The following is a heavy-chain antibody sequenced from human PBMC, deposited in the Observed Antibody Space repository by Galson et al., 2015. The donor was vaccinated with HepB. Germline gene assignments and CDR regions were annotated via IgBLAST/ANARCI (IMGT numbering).Heavy chain of an antibody. CDR3: ARMYDRSGYSHAFDI. D-gene: IGHD3-22*01. J-gene: IGHJ3*02. Sequence: SVKVSCKASGGSFSNYAINWVRQAPGQGLEWMGGIIPVVGTATYVQKFQDRVTITADESTSTVDMELSSLRSEDTAVYYCARMYDRSGYSHAFDIWGQGTMVTVSS. V-gene: IGHV1-69*13. CDR2: IIPVVGTA. CDR1: GGSFSNYA.